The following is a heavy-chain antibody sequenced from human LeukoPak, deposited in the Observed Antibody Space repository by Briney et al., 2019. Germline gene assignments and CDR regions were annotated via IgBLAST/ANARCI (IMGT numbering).Heavy chain of an antibody. CDR3: AKEGPKENYGSGTPTQPFDY. J-gene: IGHJ4*02. CDR2: ISGSGGST. D-gene: IGHD3-10*01. CDR1: GFTFSSYA. V-gene: IGHV3-23*01. Sequence: PGGSLRLSCAASGFTFSSYAMSWVRQAPGKGLEWVSAISGSGGSTYYADSVKGRFTISRDNSKNTLYLQMNSLRAEDTAVYYCAKEGPKENYGSGTPTQPFDYWGQGTLVTVSS.